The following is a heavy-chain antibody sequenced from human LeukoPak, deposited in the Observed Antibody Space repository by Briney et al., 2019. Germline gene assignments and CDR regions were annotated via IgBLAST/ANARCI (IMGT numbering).Heavy chain of an antibody. CDR1: GGSFSGYY. Sequence: PSETLSLTCAVYGGSFSGYYWSWIRQPPGKGLEWIGEINHSGSTNYNPSLKSRVTISVDTSKNQFSLKLSSVTAADTAVYYCARRPVITLIHNWFDPWGQGTLVTVSS. CDR2: INHSGST. J-gene: IGHJ5*02. CDR3: ARRPVITLIHNWFDP. V-gene: IGHV4-34*01. D-gene: IGHD3-9*01.